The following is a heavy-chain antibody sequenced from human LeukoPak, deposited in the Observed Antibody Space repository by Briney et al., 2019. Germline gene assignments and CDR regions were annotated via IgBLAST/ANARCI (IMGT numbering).Heavy chain of an antibody. Sequence: SETLSLTCTASGGSISGYFWSWIRQPPGKGLEWIGYIYYSGSTNYNPSLKSRVTISVDTSKNQFSLKLRSVSAADTAVYFCARRYFGSGSSAFDIWGQGTMVTVSS. CDR2: IYYSGST. J-gene: IGHJ3*02. D-gene: IGHD3-10*01. V-gene: IGHV4-59*08. CDR1: GGSISGYF. CDR3: ARRYFGSGSSAFDI.